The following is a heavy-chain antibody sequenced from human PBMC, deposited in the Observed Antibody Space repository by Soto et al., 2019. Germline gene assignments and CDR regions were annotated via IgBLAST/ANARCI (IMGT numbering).Heavy chain of an antibody. J-gene: IGHJ6*02. CDR2: LWFDGSNE. D-gene: IGHD3-10*01. Sequence: QVQLVESGGGVVHPGRSLRLSCAASGFPFSRYDMHWVRQAPGKGLEWVAVLWFDGSNEYYADSVQGRFTISRDNSKNTLYLQMDSRRAEDTAVYYCAKVLYASESFDREEAPYGMDVWGQGTTVTVSS. CDR1: GFPFSRYD. V-gene: IGHV3-33*06. CDR3: AKVLYASESFDREEAPYGMDV.